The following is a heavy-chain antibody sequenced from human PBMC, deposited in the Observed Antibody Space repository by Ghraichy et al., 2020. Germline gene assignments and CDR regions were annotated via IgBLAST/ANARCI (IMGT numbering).Heavy chain of an antibody. V-gene: IGHV3-23*01. J-gene: IGHJ4*02. CDR2: ISGSGGST. CDR1: GFTFSSYA. Sequence: GESLHISCAASGFTFSSYAMSWVRQAPGKGLEWVSAISGSGGSTYYADSVKGRFTISRDNSKNTLYLQMNSLRAEDTAVYYCAKVGYCSGGSCLELDYWGQGTLVTVSS. CDR3: AKVGYCSGGSCLELDY. D-gene: IGHD2-15*01.